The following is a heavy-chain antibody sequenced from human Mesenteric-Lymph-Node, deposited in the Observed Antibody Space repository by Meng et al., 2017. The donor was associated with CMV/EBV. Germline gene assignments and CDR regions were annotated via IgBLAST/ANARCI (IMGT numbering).Heavy chain of an antibody. CDR3: AKDRMYGGYVFFDS. CDR2: INWSGTR. CDR1: GFIFDDYG. Sequence: GESLKISCAASGFIFDDYGMNWVRQVPGKGLEWVSGINWSGTRSYADSVKGRFTISRDNAGNTLYLQMNSVRAEDTAVYYCAKDRMYGGYVFFDSWGQGTLVTVSS. V-gene: IGHV3-20*04. J-gene: IGHJ4*02. D-gene: IGHD4-17*01.